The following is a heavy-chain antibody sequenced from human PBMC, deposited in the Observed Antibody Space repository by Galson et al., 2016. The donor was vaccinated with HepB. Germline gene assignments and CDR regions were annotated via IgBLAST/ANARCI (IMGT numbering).Heavy chain of an antibody. CDR1: GYTFTSYG. CDR3: ARGLCSSTSCYTFWDYYYYGMDV. V-gene: IGHV1-18*01. Sequence: SVKVSCKASGYTFTSYGISWVRQAPGQGLEWMGWISAYNGNTNYAQKLQGRVTMTTDTSTSTAYMELRSLRSDDPAVYYCARGLCSSTSCYTFWDYYYYGMDVWGKGTTVTVSS. D-gene: IGHD2-2*01. CDR2: ISAYNGNT. J-gene: IGHJ6*04.